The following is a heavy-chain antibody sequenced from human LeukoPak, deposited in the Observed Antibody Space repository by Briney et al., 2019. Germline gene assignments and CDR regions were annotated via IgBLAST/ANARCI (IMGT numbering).Heavy chain of an antibody. CDR2: ISAYNGNT. Sequence: ASVKVSCKASGYTFTSYVISWVRQAPGQGLEWMGWISAYNGNTNYAQKLQGRVTMTTGTATSTAYMELRSLRSDDTAVYYCAMGRWELYQFDYWGQGTLVTVSS. V-gene: IGHV1-18*01. CDR1: GYTFTSYV. J-gene: IGHJ4*02. CDR3: AMGRWELYQFDY. D-gene: IGHD1-26*01.